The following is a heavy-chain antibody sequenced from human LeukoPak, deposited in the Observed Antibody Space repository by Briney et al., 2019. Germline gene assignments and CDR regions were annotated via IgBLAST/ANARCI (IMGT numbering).Heavy chain of an antibody. Sequence: PGGSLRLSCAASGFTFSSYSMNWVRQAPGKGLEWVSSISSSSSYIYYADSVKGRFTISRDNAKNSLYLQMNSLRAGDTAVYYCARDPSAYCGGDCRDYWGQGTLVTVSS. V-gene: IGHV3-21*01. J-gene: IGHJ4*02. CDR1: GFTFSSYS. CDR3: ARDPSAYCGGDCRDY. D-gene: IGHD2-21*01. CDR2: ISSSSSYI.